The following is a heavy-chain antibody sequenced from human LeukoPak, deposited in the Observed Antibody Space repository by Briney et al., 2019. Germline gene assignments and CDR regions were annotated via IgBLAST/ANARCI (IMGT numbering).Heavy chain of an antibody. D-gene: IGHD2-21*02. V-gene: IGHV1-2*04. Sequence: ASVKVSCKASGYTFTGYYMHWVRQAPGQGLEWMGWINPNSGGTNYAQKFQGWVTMTRDTSISTAYMELSRLRSDDTAVYYCARCGGDCYFVWYFDLWGRGTLVTVSS. CDR3: ARCGGDCYFVWYFDL. J-gene: IGHJ2*01. CDR1: GYTFTGYY. CDR2: INPNSGGT.